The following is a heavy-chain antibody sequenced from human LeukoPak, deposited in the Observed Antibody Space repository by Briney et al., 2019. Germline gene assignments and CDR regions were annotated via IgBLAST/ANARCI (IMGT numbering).Heavy chain of an antibody. CDR2: ISSSSTYI. D-gene: IGHD6-19*01. Sequence: GGSLRLSCAASGFTFSSYSMNWVRQAPGKGLEWVSSISSSSTYIYYADSVKGRFTISRDNAKNSLYLQMNSLRAEDTAVYYCARDLGIAVALDYWGQGTLVTVSS. V-gene: IGHV3-21*01. J-gene: IGHJ4*02. CDR1: GFTFSSYS. CDR3: ARDLGIAVALDY.